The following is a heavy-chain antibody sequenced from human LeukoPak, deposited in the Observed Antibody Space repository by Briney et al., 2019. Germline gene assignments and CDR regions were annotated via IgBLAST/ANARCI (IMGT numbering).Heavy chain of an antibody. CDR1: GFTFSSYG. CDR2: ISYDGSNK. CDR3: AKDRSGYGDAFDI. D-gene: IGHD5-12*01. Sequence: PGGSLRLSCAASGFTFSSYGMHWVRQAPGKGLEWVAVISYDGSNKYYADSVKGRFTISRDNSKNTLYLQMNSLRAEGTAVYYCAKDRSGYGDAFDIWGQGTMVTVSS. J-gene: IGHJ3*02. V-gene: IGHV3-30*18.